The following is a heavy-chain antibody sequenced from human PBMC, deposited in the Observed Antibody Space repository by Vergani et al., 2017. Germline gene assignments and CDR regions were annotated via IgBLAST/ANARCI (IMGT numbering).Heavy chain of an antibody. Sequence: QLQLVESGGGVVQPGRSLRLSCAASGFTFSSYGMHWVRQAPGKGLEWVAVIWYDGSNKYYADSVKGRFTISRDNSKNTLYLQMNSLRAEDTAVYYCARGIRDFWSGPRSSGMDVWGQGTTVTVSS. V-gene: IGHV3-33*01. CDR1: GFTFSSYG. J-gene: IGHJ6*02. CDR2: IWYDGSNK. D-gene: IGHD3-3*01. CDR3: ARGIRDFWSGPRSSGMDV.